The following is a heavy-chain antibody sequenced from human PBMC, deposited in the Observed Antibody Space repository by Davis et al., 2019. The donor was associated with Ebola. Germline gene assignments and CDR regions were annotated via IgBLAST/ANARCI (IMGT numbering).Heavy chain of an antibody. Sequence: ASVKVSCKASGYTFTGYYMHWVRQAPGQGLEWMGWLNPNSGGTNYAQKFQGWVTMTRDTSISTAYMELSRLRSDDTAVYYCARDGIAAALVDYYYYGMDGWGQGTTVTVSS. J-gene: IGHJ6*02. CDR1: GYTFTGYY. V-gene: IGHV1-2*04. CDR2: LNPNSGGT. D-gene: IGHD6-13*01. CDR3: ARDGIAAALVDYYYYGMDG.